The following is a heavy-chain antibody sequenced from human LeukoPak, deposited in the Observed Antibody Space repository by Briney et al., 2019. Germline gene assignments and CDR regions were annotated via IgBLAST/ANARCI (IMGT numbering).Heavy chain of an antibody. J-gene: IGHJ6*04. CDR2: ISAYNGNT. D-gene: IGHD5-18*01. CDR1: GYTFTSYG. CDR3: ARVEGIQPWWRGMDV. Sequence: GASVKVSCKASGYTFTSYGISWVRQAPGQGLEWMGWISAYNGNTNYAQKLQGRVTMTTDTSTSTAYMELRSLRSADTAVYYCARVEGIQPWWRGMDVWGKGTTVTVSS. V-gene: IGHV1-18*04.